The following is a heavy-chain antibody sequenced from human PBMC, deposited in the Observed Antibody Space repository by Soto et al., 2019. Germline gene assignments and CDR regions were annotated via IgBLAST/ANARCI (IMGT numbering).Heavy chain of an antibody. CDR1: GFTFSSYA. V-gene: IGHV3-23*01. D-gene: IGHD6-13*01. Sequence: GGSLRLSCAASGFTFSSYAMSWVRQAPGKGLEWVSTISGSGDSTYYADSVKGRFTISRDNSKNTLYLQMNSLRAEDTAVYYCARGQTGGSWYEFSFGLYYYYGMDVWGQGTTVTVSS. CDR2: ISGSGDST. CDR3: ARGQTGGSWYEFSFGLYYYYGMDV. J-gene: IGHJ6*02.